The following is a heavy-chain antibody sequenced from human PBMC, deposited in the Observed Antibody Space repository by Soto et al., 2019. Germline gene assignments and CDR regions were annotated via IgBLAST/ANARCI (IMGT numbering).Heavy chain of an antibody. CDR2: ISGTGGST. V-gene: IGHV3-23*01. J-gene: IGHJ4*02. Sequence: EVQLLESGGGLVQPGGSLRLSCAASGFTFSTYAMSWVRQAPGKGLEWVSAISGTGGSTYYADSVKGRFTISRDNSKNTLYLQMNSLRAEDTAVYYCAKTCDTTSSSSSHWGQGTLVTVSS. D-gene: IGHD6-6*01. CDR1: GFTFSTYA. CDR3: AKTCDTTSSSSSH.